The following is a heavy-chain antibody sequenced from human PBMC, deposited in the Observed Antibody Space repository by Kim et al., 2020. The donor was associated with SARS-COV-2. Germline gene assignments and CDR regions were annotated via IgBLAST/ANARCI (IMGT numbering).Heavy chain of an antibody. V-gene: IGHV4-34*01. CDR1: GGSFSGYY. Sequence: SETLSLTCAVYGGSFSGYYWSWIRQPPGKGLEWIGEINHSGSTNYNPSLKSRVTISVDTSKNQFSLKLSSVTAADTAVYYCARWGPYLDAFDIWGQGTMV. CDR3: ARWGPYLDAFDI. CDR2: INHSGST. J-gene: IGHJ3*02. D-gene: IGHD3-16*01.